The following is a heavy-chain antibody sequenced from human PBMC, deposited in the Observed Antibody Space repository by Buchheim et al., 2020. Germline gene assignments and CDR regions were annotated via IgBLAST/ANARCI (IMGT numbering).Heavy chain of an antibody. V-gene: IGHV1-46*01. CDR3: ARDSHVYWSEYYGMDV. CDR1: GYTFTSYY. J-gene: IGHJ6*02. CDR2: INPSGGST. Sequence: QVQLVQSGAEVKKPGASVKVSCKASGYTFTSYYMHWVRQAPGQGLEWMGIINPSGGSTSYAQKFQGRVTMTRDTYTSTVDMELSSLRSEDTAVYYCARDSHVYWSEYYGMDVWGQGTT. D-gene: IGHD2-8*02.